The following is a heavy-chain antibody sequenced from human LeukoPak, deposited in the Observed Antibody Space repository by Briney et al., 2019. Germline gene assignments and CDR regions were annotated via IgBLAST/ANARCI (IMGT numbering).Heavy chain of an antibody. Sequence: ASVKVSCKASGYTFTGYYMHWVRQAPGQGLEWMGWMNPNSGNTGYAQKFQGRVTMTRNTSISTAYMELSSLRSEDTAVYYCAISSTDFDYWGQGTLVTVSS. V-gene: IGHV1-8*02. CDR2: MNPNSGNT. D-gene: IGHD6-19*01. CDR3: AISSTDFDY. CDR1: GYTFTGYY. J-gene: IGHJ4*02.